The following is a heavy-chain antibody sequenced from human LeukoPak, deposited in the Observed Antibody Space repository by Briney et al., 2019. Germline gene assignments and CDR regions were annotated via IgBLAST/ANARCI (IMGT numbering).Heavy chain of an antibody. CDR2: IKEDGSEK. CDR3: TRGDGSSKIDY. Sequence: GGSLRLFCAASGFTFRGYWMSWVRQALGKGLEWVANIKEDGSEKYYVDSVKGRFTISRDNAKNSLNLQMDSLRVEDTAVYYCTRGDGSSKIDYWGQGTLVTVSS. J-gene: IGHJ4*02. V-gene: IGHV3-7*01. D-gene: IGHD5-24*01. CDR1: GFTFRGYW.